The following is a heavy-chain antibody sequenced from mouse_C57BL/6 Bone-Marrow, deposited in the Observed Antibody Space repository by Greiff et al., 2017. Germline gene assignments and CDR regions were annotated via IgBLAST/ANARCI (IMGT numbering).Heavy chain of an antibody. D-gene: IGHD1-1*01. CDR2: IDPSDSYT. J-gene: IGHJ1*03. Sequence: VQLQQPGAELVMPGASVKLSCKASGYTFTGYWMHWVKQRPGQGLEWIGEIDPSDSYTNYNQKFKGKSTLTVDKSSSTAYMQLSSLTSEDSAVYYCARKDYGSRTYWYFDVWGTGTTVTVSS. CDR3: ARKDYGSRTYWYFDV. V-gene: IGHV1-69*01. CDR1: GYTFTGYW.